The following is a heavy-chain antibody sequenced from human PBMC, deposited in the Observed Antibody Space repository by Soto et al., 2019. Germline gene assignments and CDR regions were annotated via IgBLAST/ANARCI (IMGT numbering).Heavy chain of an antibody. Sequence: FTSYWISWVRQMPGKGLEWMGRIDPSDSYTNYSPSFQGHVTISADKSISTAYLQWSSLKASDTAMYYCARSGSSGYYEEACAWGQGYLVTVSS. V-gene: IGHV5-10-1*01. J-gene: IGHJ5*02. CDR3: ARSGSSGYYEEACA. CDR1: FTSYW. CDR2: IDPSDSYT. D-gene: IGHD3-22*01.